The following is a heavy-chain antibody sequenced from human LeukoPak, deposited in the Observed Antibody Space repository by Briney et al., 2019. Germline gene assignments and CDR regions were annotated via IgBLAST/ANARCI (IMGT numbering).Heavy chain of an antibody. CDR3: ARADDSSGYYGY. J-gene: IGHJ4*02. Sequence: GGSLRLSCAASGFTFSSYGMHWVRQAPGKGLVWVSRINSDGSSTSYADSVKGRFTISRDNAKNTLYLQMNSLRAEDTAVYYCARADDSSGYYGYWGQGTLVTVSS. CDR2: INSDGSST. V-gene: IGHV3-74*01. CDR1: GFTFSSYG. D-gene: IGHD3-22*01.